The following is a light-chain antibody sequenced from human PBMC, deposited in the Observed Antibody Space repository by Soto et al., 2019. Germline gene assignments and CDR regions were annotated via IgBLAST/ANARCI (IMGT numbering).Light chain of an antibody. CDR3: QQYADSPIT. CDR2: GVS. CDR1: QSARSS. Sequence: EVVMTQSPATLSVSPGERATLSCRASQSARSSLAWYQQRPGQAPRLLLYGVSSRATGIPDRFSGSGSGTDFTLAISRVEPEDFAVYFCQQYADSPITFGQGTRLEIK. V-gene: IGKV3-20*01. J-gene: IGKJ5*01.